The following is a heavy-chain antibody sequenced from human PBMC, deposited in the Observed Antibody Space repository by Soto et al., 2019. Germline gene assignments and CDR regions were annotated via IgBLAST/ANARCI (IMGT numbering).Heavy chain of an antibody. CDR3: ARETQWLNWFDP. V-gene: IGHV3-48*01. Sequence: EVQLVESGGGLVQPGGSLRLSCAASGFTFSNYSMNWVRQAPGKGLEWVSYISSSTIYYADSVKGRFTISRDNAKNSLYLQMNSLRAEDTAVYYCARETQWLNWFDPWGLGTLVTVSS. CDR2: ISSSTI. D-gene: IGHD6-19*01. CDR1: GFTFSNYS. J-gene: IGHJ5*02.